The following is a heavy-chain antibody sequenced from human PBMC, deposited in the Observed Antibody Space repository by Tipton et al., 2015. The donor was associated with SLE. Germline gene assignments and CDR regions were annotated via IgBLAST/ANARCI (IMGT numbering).Heavy chain of an antibody. CDR1: GGSFSGYF. V-gene: IGHV4-34*01. CDR2: INDRGST. J-gene: IGHJ6*02. CDR3: ARRKSGYRWGMDV. D-gene: IGHD3-3*01. Sequence: TLSLTCAVYGGSFSGYFWNWIRLPPGKGLEWIGQINDRGSTNYNPSLKSRVTISVDTSKNQFSLKLTSVTAAVTAVYYCARRKSGYRWGMDVWGQGTTVNVSS.